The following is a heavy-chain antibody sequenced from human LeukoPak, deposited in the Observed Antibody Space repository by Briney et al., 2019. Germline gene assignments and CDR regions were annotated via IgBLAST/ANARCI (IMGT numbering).Heavy chain of an antibody. CDR2: IGTAGDT. V-gene: IGHV3-13*01. CDR3: ARGSGLGNDPRAFDI. D-gene: IGHD3-10*01. Sequence: QPGGSLRLSCAASGFTFSSYGMHWVRQATGKGLEWVSAIGTAGDTYYPGSVKGRFTISRENAKNSLYLQMSSLRAGDTAVYYCARGSGLGNDPRAFDIRGQGTMVTVSS. J-gene: IGHJ3*02. CDR1: GFTFSSYG.